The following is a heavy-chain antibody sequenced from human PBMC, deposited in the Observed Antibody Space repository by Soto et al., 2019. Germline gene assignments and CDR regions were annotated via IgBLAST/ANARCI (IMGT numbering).Heavy chain of an antibody. CDR2: IYYSGST. CDR3: AREKYDSSGRNWFDP. V-gene: IGHV4-39*07. CDR1: GGSISSSSYY. J-gene: IGHJ5*02. D-gene: IGHD3-22*01. Sequence: SETLSLTCTVSGGSISSSSYYWGWIRQPPGKGLEWIGSIYYSGSTYYNPSLKSRVTISVDTSKNQFSLKLSSVTAADTAVYYCAREKYDSSGRNWFDPWGQGTLVTVSS.